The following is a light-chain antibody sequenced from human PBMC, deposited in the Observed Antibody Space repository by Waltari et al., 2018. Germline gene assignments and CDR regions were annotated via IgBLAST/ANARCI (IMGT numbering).Light chain of an antibody. CDR2: DAS. CDR3: QQRSNWPIT. Sequence: EIVLTQSPATLSLSPGERATLSCRASQSVGSYLAWYQQKPGQAPRLRIYDASNRATGIPARCSGSGSGTDFTLTISSLEPEDFAVYYCQQRSNWPITFGQGTRLEIK. V-gene: IGKV3-11*01. CDR1: QSVGSY. J-gene: IGKJ5*01.